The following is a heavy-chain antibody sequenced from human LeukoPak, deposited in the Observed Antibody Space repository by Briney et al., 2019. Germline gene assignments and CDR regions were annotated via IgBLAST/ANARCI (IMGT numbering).Heavy chain of an antibody. CDR3: ARDQPDSSGWVLYFDY. V-gene: IGHV3-9*01. CDR1: GFTFDDYA. CDR2: ISWNSGSI. J-gene: IGHJ4*02. Sequence: PGGSLRLSCAASGFTFDDYAMHWVRQAPGKGLEWVSGISWNSGSIGYADSVKGRFTISRDNSKNTLYLQMNSLRAEDTAVYYCARDQPDSSGWVLYFDYWGQGTLVTVSS. D-gene: IGHD6-19*01.